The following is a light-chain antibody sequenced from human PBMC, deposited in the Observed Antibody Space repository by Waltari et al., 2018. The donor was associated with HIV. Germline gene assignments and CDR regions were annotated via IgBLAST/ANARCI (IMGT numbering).Light chain of an antibody. J-gene: IGKJ1*01. V-gene: IGKV4-1*01. Sequence: DIVMTQSPDSLVVSLGERATINCKSSQSVLYRSNNTNYLAWYQQKPGQPPKLLIYWASTRESGVPDRFSGRGSGTDFTLTISSLQAEDVAVYYCQQYYSTPWTFGQGTKVEIK. CDR2: WAS. CDR1: QSVLYRSNNTNY. CDR3: QQYYSTPWT.